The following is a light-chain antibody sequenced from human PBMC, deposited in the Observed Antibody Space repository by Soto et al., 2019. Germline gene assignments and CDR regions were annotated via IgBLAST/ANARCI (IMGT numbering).Light chain of an antibody. V-gene: IGKV3-11*01. Sequence: EIVLTQSPATLSLSPGERATLSCRASHSVDIYVDWYQQKPGQAPRLLIYDASKSATGIAARFSGSGSGTDFTLTISSLESEDFAVYYCQQRHNLITFCQGTRLET. J-gene: IGKJ5*01. CDR1: HSVDIY. CDR2: DAS. CDR3: QQRHNLIT.